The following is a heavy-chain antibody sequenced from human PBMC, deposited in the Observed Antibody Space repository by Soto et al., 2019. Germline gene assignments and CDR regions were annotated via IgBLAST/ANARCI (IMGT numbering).Heavy chain of an antibody. Sequence: QVHMEQSGAEVRRPGASLNVSCKASGYAFISHGVSWVRQAPGQGLEWMGWINPYNGNTNYAQKFQGRVTLTTDKTTSTAYMELRSLRADDTALYYCARSPRISRAGDGWGKGTAVVVSS. J-gene: IGHJ6*04. CDR2: INPYNGNT. CDR3: ARSPRISRAGDG. CDR1: GYAFISHG. V-gene: IGHV1-18*01.